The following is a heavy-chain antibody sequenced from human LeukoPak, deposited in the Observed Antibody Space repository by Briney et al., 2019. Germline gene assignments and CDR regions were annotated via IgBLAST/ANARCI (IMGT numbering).Heavy chain of an antibody. CDR1: GFTVSSNY. J-gene: IGHJ3*02. V-gene: IGHV3-53*01. Sequence: GGSLRLSCAASGFTVSSNYMSWVRQAPGKGLEWVSVIYSGGSTYYADSVKGRFTISRDNSKNTLYLQMNSLRAEDTAVYYCARTDYYDSSGHYFKDGAFDIWGQGTMVTVSS. D-gene: IGHD3-22*01. CDR3: ARTDYYDSSGHYFKDGAFDI. CDR2: IYSGGST.